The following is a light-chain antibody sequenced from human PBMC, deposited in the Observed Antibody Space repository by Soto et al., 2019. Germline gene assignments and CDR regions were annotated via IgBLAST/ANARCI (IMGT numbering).Light chain of an antibody. V-gene: IGLV2-8*01. CDR1: SSDIGVFDF. Sequence: QSVLTQPPSASGSPGQSVTISCTGTSSDIGVFDFVSWYQQNPGKAPKVIIYQVNKRPSGVPDRFSGSKSGNTASLTVSGLRPEEEADYFCSSFAGSNSPYVFRTATNVTVL. CDR2: QVN. J-gene: IGLJ1*01. CDR3: SSFAGSNSPYV.